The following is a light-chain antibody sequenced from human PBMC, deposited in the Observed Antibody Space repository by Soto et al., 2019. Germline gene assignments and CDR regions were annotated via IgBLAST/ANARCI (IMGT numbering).Light chain of an antibody. V-gene: IGLV1-51*01. Sequence: QSVLTQPPSVSVAPGEKVSISCSGGSSNIGSNYVSWYQQLPGAAPKLLIYDNNKRPSGIPDRFSGSTSGTSATLGITGLQTGDEADYYCGTWDSSLPVSVVFGGGTQLTVL. CDR3: GTWDSSLPVSVV. CDR1: SSNIGSNY. J-gene: IGLJ2*01. CDR2: DNN.